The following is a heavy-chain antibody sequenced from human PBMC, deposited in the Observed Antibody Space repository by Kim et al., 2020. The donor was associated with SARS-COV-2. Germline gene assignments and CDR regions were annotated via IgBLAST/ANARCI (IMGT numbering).Heavy chain of an antibody. CDR1: GYTFTNHA. Sequence: ASVKVSCKASGYTFTNHAINWVRRAPGQGLEWMGWINIGTGNPEYAQGFSERLAISVDTSPTPTYLELSSLASEDSGLYYCARGGSWVVVVLPFGAWGQG. CDR2: INIGTGNP. J-gene: IGHJ5*02. D-gene: IGHD2-21*01. CDR3: ARGGSWVVVVLPFGA. V-gene: IGHV7-4-1*02.